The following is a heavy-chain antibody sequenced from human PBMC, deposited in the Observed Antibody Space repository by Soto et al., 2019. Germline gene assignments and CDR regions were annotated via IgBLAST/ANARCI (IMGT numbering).Heavy chain of an antibody. CDR3: ARRGIRLWSEWFGP. V-gene: IGHV4-39*02. J-gene: IGHJ5*02. Sequence: QLQMQESGPGLGKPSDTLSLTCAVSGGSTNSTASYWGCIRQSPDIALEWTGHVPSTGNTYYNPSLHNRATILVDTSTVHFRLTLLSVTAADTAVYFCARRGIRLWSEWFGPWGPGIRVTVS. CDR1: GGSTNSTASY. CDR2: VPSTGNT. D-gene: IGHD5-12*01.